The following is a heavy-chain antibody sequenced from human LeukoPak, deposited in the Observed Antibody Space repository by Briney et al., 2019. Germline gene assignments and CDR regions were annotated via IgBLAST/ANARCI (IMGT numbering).Heavy chain of an antibody. CDR3: ARDFLHSSTSRPFDY. D-gene: IGHD2-2*01. CDR1: GFTFSAYT. V-gene: IGHV3-21*01. Sequence: GGSLRLSCAASGFTFSAYTMNWVRQAPGKGLEWVSCIFSRSESIFYADSVKGRFTISRDNAKNSLYLQMDSLRAEDTAVYYCARDFLHSSTSRPFDYWGQRTLVTVSS. J-gene: IGHJ4*02. CDR2: IFSRSESI.